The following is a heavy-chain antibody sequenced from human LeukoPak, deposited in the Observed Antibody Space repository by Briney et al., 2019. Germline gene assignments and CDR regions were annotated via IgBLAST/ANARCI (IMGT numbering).Heavy chain of an antibody. CDR3: ARDRGRGSSVWDSYIVY. CDR1: GFIYSLYA. CDR2: NSGMGGST. V-gene: IGHV3-64*01. D-gene: IGHD6-19*01. J-gene: IGHJ4*02. Sequence: GGPQTLPCAASGFIYSLYAMHGPRQARGEGVEYVSANSGMGGSTYYANSVRGRFTISRDNSRNTLIHQMGSLGAKDMAVYYGARDRGRGSSVWDSYIVYWGQGTLVTASS.